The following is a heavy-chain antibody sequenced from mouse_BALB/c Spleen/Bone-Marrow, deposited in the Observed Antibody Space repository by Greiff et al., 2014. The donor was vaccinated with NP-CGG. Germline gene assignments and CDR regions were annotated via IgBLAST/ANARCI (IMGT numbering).Heavy chain of an antibody. Sequence: VQLQQPGAELVRPGTSVKVSCKASGYAFTNYLIEWVKQRPGQGLEWIGVINPGSGGTNYNEKFKGKATLTADKSSSTAYMQLSSLTSDDSAVYFCARRDGNYAWFAYWGQGTLVTVSA. CDR3: ARRDGNYAWFAY. CDR2: INPGSGGT. J-gene: IGHJ3*01. V-gene: IGHV1-54*03. CDR1: GYAFTNYL. D-gene: IGHD2-1*01.